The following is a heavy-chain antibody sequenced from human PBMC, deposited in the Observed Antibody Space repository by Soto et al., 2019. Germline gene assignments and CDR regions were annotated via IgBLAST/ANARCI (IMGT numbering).Heavy chain of an antibody. J-gene: IGHJ4*02. CDR1: GFIFTTYA. Sequence: EVQLLESGGGLVQPGGSLRLSCAASGFIFTTYAMNWVRQAPGKGLEWVSFVSGTGDDTYYADSVKGRFTISRDNSKNTLFLQMNSLRAEDTAVYYCAHVNSRAWYAGYYFHYWGQGTLVTVSS. CDR3: AHVNSRAWYAGYYFHY. V-gene: IGHV3-23*01. CDR2: VSGTGDDT. D-gene: IGHD6-19*01.